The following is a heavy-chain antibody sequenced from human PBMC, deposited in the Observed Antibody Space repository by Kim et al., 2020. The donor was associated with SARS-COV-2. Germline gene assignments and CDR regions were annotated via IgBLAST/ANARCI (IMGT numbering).Heavy chain of an antibody. V-gene: IGHV3-73*01. J-gene: IGHJ3*02. Sequence: GGSLRLSCAASGFSFSGSAMHWVRQASGKGLEWVGHIRSKANSYATAYAASVKGRFTISRDDLKNTAYLQMNSLKTEDTAVYYCSRLTYYYDSIGYYWSAFDIWGQGTMVTVSS. D-gene: IGHD3-22*01. CDR1: GFSFSGSA. CDR3: SRLTYYYDSIGYYWSAFDI. CDR2: IRSKANSYAT.